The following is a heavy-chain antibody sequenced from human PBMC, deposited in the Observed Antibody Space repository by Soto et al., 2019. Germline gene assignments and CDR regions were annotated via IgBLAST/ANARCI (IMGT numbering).Heavy chain of an antibody. CDR1: GYTFTGYY. Sequence: ASVKGSCKASGYTFTGYYMHWVRQAPGQGLEWMGWINPNSGGTNYAQKFQGRVTMTRDTSISTAYMELSRLRSDDTAVYYCARIGGGSYSYYYGMDVWGQGTTVTVSS. D-gene: IGHD1-26*01. J-gene: IGHJ6*02. CDR3: ARIGGGSYSYYYGMDV. V-gene: IGHV1-2*02. CDR2: INPNSGGT.